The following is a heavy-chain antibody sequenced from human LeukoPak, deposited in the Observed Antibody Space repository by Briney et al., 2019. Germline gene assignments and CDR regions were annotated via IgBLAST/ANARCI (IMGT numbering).Heavy chain of an antibody. CDR3: AREREYQGYSSSSDGY. CDR1: GFTFSSYA. D-gene: IGHD6-6*01. J-gene: IGHJ4*02. CDR2: ISYDGSNK. V-gene: IGHV3-30-3*01. Sequence: GGSLRLSCAASGFTFSSYAMHWVRQAPGKGLEWVAVISYDGSNKYYADSVKGRFTISRDNSKNSLYLQMNSLRAEDTAVYYCAREREYQGYSSSSDGYWGQGTLVTVSS.